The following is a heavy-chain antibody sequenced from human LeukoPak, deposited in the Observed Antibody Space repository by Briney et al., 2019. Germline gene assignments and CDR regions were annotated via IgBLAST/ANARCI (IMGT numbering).Heavy chain of an antibody. CDR2: IYHSGTT. CDR1: GDSLRSTNW. CDR3: ANKVYCSTTSCYHAGF. Sequence: SETLSLTCAVSGDSLRSTNWWSWVRQPPGKGLEWIGEIYHSGTTNYNPSLKSRVTISMDTSKNQFSLNLRSVTAADTAVYYCANKVYCSTTSCYHAGFWGQGTLVTVSS. J-gene: IGHJ4*02. D-gene: IGHD2-2*01. V-gene: IGHV4-4*02.